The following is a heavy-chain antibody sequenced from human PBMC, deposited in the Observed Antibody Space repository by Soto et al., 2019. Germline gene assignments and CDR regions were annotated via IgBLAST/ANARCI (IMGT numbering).Heavy chain of an antibody. Sequence: QVQLVESGGGVVQPRRSLRLSCAASGFTFSSYGMHWVRQAPGKGLEWVAVISYDGSNKYYADSVKGRFTISRDNSKNTLYLQMNSLRAEDTAVYYCAKDHPTFDYWGQGTLVTVSS. J-gene: IGHJ4*02. CDR2: ISYDGSNK. V-gene: IGHV3-30*18. CDR3: AKDHPTFDY. CDR1: GFTFSSYG.